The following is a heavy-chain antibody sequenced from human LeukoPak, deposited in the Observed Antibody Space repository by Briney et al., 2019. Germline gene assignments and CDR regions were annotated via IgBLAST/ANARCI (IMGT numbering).Heavy chain of an antibody. CDR2: IKSDGSIT. CDR1: GFTLSGYW. J-gene: IGHJ5*02. V-gene: IGHV3-74*01. CDR3: ATSDWFDP. Sequence: PGGSLRLSCAASGFTLSGYWMHWVRQAPGKGLVWVARIKSDGSITSYADSVKGRFTISRDNAMNTLYLQMNSLRAEDTAVYYCATSDWFDPWGQGTLVTVSS.